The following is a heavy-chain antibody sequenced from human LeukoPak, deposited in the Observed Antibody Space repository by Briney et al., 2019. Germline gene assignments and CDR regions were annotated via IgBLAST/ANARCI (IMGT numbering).Heavy chain of an antibody. V-gene: IGHV3-30*04. D-gene: IGHD6-13*01. J-gene: IGHJ4*02. CDR1: GFTFSSYA. CDR3: ARIGRQQLVPVY. CDR2: ISYDGSNK. Sequence: QPGRSLRLSCAASGFTFSSYAMHWVRQAPGKGLEWVAVISYDGSNKYYADSVKGGFTISRDNSKNTLYLQMNSLRAEDTAVYYCARIGRQQLVPVYWGQGTLVTVSS.